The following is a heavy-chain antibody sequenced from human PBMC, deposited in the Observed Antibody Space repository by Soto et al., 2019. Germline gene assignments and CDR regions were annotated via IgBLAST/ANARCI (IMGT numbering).Heavy chain of an antibody. CDR2: TYYRSKWYN. J-gene: IGHJ4*02. D-gene: IGHD6-19*01. CDR1: GDSVSSNSAA. CDR3: ARDSEPYSSGWTRKPNQYYFDY. Sequence: PSQTLSLTCAISGDSVSSNSAAWNWIRQSPSRGLEWLGRTYYRSKWYNDYAVSVKSRITINPDTSKNQFSLQLNSVTPEDTAVYYCARDSEPYSSGWTRKPNQYYFDYWGQGTLVTVSS. V-gene: IGHV6-1*01.